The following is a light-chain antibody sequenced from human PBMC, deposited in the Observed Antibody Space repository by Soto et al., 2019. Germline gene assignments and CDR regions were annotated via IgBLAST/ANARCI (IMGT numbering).Light chain of an antibody. CDR1: QSVSTY. CDR2: DAS. CDR3: QQRSKLFT. V-gene: IGKV3-11*01. J-gene: IGKJ5*01. Sequence: EVVLTQSPVTLSLTPGERATLSCRASQSVSTYLAWYQQKPGQAPRLLIYDASSRATGIPARFSGSGSGTDFTLTISSLEPEDFAVYYCQQRSKLFTFGQGTRLEI.